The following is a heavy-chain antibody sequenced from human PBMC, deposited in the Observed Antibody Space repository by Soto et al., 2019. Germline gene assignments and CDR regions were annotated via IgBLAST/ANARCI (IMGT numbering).Heavy chain of an antibody. V-gene: IGHV4-59*08. CDR2: IYYSGST. CDR3: ARAYSSGWLRVGSWSSDAFDI. D-gene: IGHD6-19*01. J-gene: IGHJ3*02. CDR1: GGSISSYY. Sequence: SETLSLTCTVSGGSISSYYWSWIRQPPGKGLEWIGYIYYSGSTNYNPSLKSRVTISVDTSKNQFSLKLSSVTAADTAVYYCARAYSSGWLRVGSWSSDAFDIWGQGTMVTVSS.